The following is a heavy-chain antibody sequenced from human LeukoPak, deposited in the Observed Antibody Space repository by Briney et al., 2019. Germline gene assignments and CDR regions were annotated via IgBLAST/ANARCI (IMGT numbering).Heavy chain of an antibody. J-gene: IGHJ4*02. V-gene: IGHV1-69*05. D-gene: IGHD5-18*01. CDR3: ARAGGYSYGVDY. CDR1: GGTFSSYA. CDR2: IIPIFGTA. Sequence: ASVKVSCKASGGTFSSYAISWVRQAPGQGLEWMGGIIPIFGTANYAQKFQGRVTITTDESTSTAYMELSSLRSEDTAVYYCARAGGYSYGVDYWGQGTLVTVSS.